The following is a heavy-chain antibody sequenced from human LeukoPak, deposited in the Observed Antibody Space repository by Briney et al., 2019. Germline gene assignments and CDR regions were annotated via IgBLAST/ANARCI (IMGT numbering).Heavy chain of an antibody. Sequence: PGGSLRLSCAASGFTFSSYEMNWVRQAPGKGLEWVSTTYSGGTTYYADSVKGRFTISRDISKNTLYLQMNSLRAEDTAVYYCAREYGSGRDYFDPWGQGTLVTVSS. J-gene: IGHJ5*02. V-gene: IGHV3-53*01. D-gene: IGHD3-10*01. CDR2: TYSGGTT. CDR3: AREYGSGRDYFDP. CDR1: GFTFSSYE.